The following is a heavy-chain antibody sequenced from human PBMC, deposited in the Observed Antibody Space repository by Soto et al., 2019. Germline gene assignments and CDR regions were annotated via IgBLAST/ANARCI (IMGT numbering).Heavy chain of an antibody. V-gene: IGHV3-23*01. CDR3: SDWRAGGPVNLDH. J-gene: IGHJ4*02. Sequence: EVQILESGGDLVQPGGSLRLSCVDSGLSLNNYAIAWVRHAPGKGLECVSTIDVLDGAWYSDSVRGRLAISRDVSRNTVYLQMSSLRVEDTAIYFCSDWRAGGPVNLDHWGPGTRVTVSS. CDR2: IDVLDGA. CDR1: GLSLNNYA. D-gene: IGHD2-15*01.